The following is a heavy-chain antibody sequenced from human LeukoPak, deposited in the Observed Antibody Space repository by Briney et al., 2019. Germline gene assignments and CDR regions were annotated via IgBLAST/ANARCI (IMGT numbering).Heavy chain of an antibody. Sequence: ASVKVSCNASGYTFISYGISWLRQAPGQGLEWMGWISAYNGKTNYAQKLQGRVTMTTDTSTSTAYMELRSLTSDDTAVYYCARTEGKTAVVVVAAVDFWGQGTLVTVAS. J-gene: IGHJ4*02. D-gene: IGHD2-15*01. CDR2: ISAYNGKT. CDR3: ARTEGKTAVVVVAAVDF. V-gene: IGHV1-18*01. CDR1: GYTFISYG.